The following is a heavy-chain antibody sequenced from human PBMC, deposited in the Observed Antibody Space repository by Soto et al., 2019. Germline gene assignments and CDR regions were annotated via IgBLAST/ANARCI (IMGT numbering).Heavy chain of an antibody. Sequence: EVQLLESGGGLVQPGGSLRLSCAASGFTFSSYAMSLVLQAPGKGLECVAGISGSGGSTYYADSVKGRFTISRDNSKNTLYLQMNSLRAEDTAVYYCAKDMSSGSWGQGTLVTVSS. CDR1: GFTFSSYA. V-gene: IGHV3-23*01. CDR2: ISGSGGST. D-gene: IGHD3-22*01. CDR3: AKDMSSGS. J-gene: IGHJ5*02.